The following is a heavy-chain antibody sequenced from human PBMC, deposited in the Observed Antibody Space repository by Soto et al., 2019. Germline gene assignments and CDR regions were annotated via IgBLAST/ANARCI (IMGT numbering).Heavy chain of an antibody. J-gene: IGHJ6*02. CDR3: ARDGYCSSTSCPDYGMDV. V-gene: IGHV1-69*13. CDR1: GGTFSSYA. CDR2: IIPIFGTA. D-gene: IGHD2-2*03. Sequence: SVKVSCKASGGTFSSYAISWVRQAPGQGLEWMGGIIPIFGTANYAQKFQGRVTITADESTSTAYMELSSLRSEDTAVYYCARDGYCSSTSCPDYGMDVWGQGTTVTVSS.